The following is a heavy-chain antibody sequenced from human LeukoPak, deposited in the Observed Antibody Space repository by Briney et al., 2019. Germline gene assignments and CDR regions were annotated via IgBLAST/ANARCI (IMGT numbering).Heavy chain of an antibody. CDR2: IYYSGST. Sequence: SETLSLTCTVSGGSISTYYWSWIRQPPGKGLEWIGYIYYSGSTNYNPSLKSRVTISVDTSKNQFSLKLSSVTAADTAVYYCARSSEGRYYYDSSGFSYYYYYMDVWGKGTTVTISS. CDR3: ARSSEGRYYYDSSGFSYYYYYMDV. J-gene: IGHJ6*03. CDR1: GGSISTYY. D-gene: IGHD3-22*01. V-gene: IGHV4-59*01.